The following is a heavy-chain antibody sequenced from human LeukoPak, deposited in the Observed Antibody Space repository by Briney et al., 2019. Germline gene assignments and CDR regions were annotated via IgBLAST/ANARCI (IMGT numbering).Heavy chain of an antibody. J-gene: IGHJ4*02. CDR1: GYTFTGYY. V-gene: IGHV1-2*02. CDR2: INPNSGGT. D-gene: IGHD6-13*01. Sequence: ASVKVSCKASGYTFTGYYMHWVRQAPGQGLEWMGWINPNSGGTNYAQKFQGRVTMTRDTSISTAYMELSSLRSEDTAVYYCARDLGAADTEEMSYWGQGTLVTVSS. CDR3: ARDLGAADTEEMSY.